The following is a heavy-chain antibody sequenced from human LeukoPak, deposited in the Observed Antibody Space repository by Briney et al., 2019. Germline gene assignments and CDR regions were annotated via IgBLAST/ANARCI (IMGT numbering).Heavy chain of an antibody. CDR3: ARDSVLRYYYDSSGHPPDY. CDR1: GYTFTASY. V-gene: IGHV1-2*02. D-gene: IGHD3-22*01. J-gene: IGHJ4*02. CDR2: INPHSGDT. Sequence: ASVKVSCKASGYTFTASYMHWVRQAPGQGLEWMGWINPHSGDTNYAQKLQGRVTMTTDTSTSTAYMELRSLRSDDTAVYYCARDSVLRYYYDSSGHPPDYWGQGTLVTVSS.